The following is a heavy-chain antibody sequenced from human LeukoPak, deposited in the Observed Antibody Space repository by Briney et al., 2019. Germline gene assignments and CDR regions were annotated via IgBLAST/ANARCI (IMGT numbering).Heavy chain of an antibody. Sequence: GGPLRLSCAASGFTFSSYSMSWVRQAPGKGLEWVSAISGSGGSTYYADSVKGRFTISRDNSKNTLYLQMNSLRAEDTAVYYCAKELGYCSSTSCYRDFANPFDYWGQGTLVTVSS. CDR1: GFTFSSYS. J-gene: IGHJ4*02. CDR3: AKELGYCSSTSCYRDFANPFDY. V-gene: IGHV3-23*01. D-gene: IGHD2-2*02. CDR2: ISGSGGST.